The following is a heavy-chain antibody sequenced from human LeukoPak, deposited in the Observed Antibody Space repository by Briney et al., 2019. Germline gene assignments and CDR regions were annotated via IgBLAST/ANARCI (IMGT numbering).Heavy chain of an antibody. CDR2: IGTTSGAI. CDR1: GFTFNAFG. Sequence: GGSLRLSCAASGFTFNAFGMNWGRQAPGKGLEWVSYIGTTSGAIYYADSVKGRFTISRDSAKNSLYLQMNSLRAEDTAVYYCARDEDGVGVDVWGQGTTVTVSS. J-gene: IGHJ6*02. D-gene: IGHD3-3*01. V-gene: IGHV3-48*01. CDR3: ARDEDGVGVDV.